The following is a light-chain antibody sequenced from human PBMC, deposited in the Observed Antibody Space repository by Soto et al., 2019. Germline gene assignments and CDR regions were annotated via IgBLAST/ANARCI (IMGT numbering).Light chain of an antibody. CDR3: QQYSTFWT. J-gene: IGKJ3*01. Sequence: DIQMTQSPSSRSVSAGGRVTITGRASQNIYTWLAWYQQKPGKAPILLIYAASSLETGVPSMFSGSGSGAEFTLVISRLQPDDFATYYCQQYSTFWTFGPGTKVDIK. CDR2: AAS. V-gene: IGKV1-5*03. CDR1: QNIYTW.